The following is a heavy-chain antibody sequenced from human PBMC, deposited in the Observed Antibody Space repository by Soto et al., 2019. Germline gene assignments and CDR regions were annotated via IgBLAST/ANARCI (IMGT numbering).Heavy chain of an antibody. Sequence: VASVKVSCKASGYTFTSYGISWVRQAPGQGLEWMGWISAYNGNTNYAQKLQGRVTMTTDTSTSTAYMELRSLRSDDTAVYYCARGWDKGGYYASPDYYYGMDVWGQGTTVTVSS. D-gene: IGHD3-22*01. V-gene: IGHV1-18*04. CDR2: ISAYNGNT. CDR1: GYTFTSYG. CDR3: ARGWDKGGYYASPDYYYGMDV. J-gene: IGHJ6*02.